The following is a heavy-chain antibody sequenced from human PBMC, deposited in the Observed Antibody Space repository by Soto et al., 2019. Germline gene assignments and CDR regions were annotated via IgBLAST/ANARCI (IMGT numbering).Heavy chain of an antibody. CDR1: GDSVSSNSVA. D-gene: IGHD3-3*01. CDR2: KYYRSKWYN. V-gene: IGHV6-1*01. J-gene: IGHJ3*01. CDR3: ARGRFNAFGC. Sequence: QVQLQQSGAGLVKPSQTLSLTCAISGDSVSSNSVAWNWIRQSPSRGLEWLGRKYYRSKWYNDYGVTVKGRITINPDTSKNQFSRQLNSVTPGDTAAYYGARGRFNAFGCWGQGTMVTVSS.